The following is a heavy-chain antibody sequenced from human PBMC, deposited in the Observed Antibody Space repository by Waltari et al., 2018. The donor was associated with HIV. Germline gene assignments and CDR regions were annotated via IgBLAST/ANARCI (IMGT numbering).Heavy chain of an antibody. Sequence: QVQLQESGPGLVKPSETLSLTCTVSGGSISSYYWSWIRQPPGKGLEWIGYIYYSGSINYNPSLKSRVTISVDTSKNQFSLKLSSVTAADTAVYYCARDFPPGIAASWGQGTLVTVSS. CDR3: ARDFPPGIAAS. J-gene: IGHJ4*02. CDR1: GGSISSYY. V-gene: IGHV4-59*01. D-gene: IGHD6-13*01. CDR2: IYYSGSI.